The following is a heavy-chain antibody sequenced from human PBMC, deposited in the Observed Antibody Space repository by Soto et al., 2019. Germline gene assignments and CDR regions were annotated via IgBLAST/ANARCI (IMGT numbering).Heavy chain of an antibody. J-gene: IGHJ4*02. CDR3: ARDGVGATTFFGFLDY. V-gene: IGHV3-33*08. D-gene: IGHD1-26*01. CDR2: IRYDGSDE. Sequence: QVQLVESGGGVVQPGGSLRLSCAASASIFKGHGMHWVRQAPGKGQEWVAIIRYDGSDEHYGDSVEGRFTISRDNSKNMLYLQMNSLRAEDMAVYYCARDGVGATTFFGFLDYWGQGTLVTVSS. CDR1: ASIFKGHG.